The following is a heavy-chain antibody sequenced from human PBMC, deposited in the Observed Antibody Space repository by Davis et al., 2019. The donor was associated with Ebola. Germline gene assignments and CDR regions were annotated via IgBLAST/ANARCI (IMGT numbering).Heavy chain of an antibody. D-gene: IGHD3-22*01. J-gene: IGHJ4*02. CDR1: GYTFTSYG. Sequence: ASVKVSCKASGYTFTSYGISWVRQAPGQGLEWMGWISAYNGNTNYAQKLQGRVTMTTDTSTSTAYMELRSLRSDDTAVYYCARVASYYDRSRVDYWGQGTLVTVSS. CDR2: ISAYNGNT. CDR3: ARVASYYDRSRVDY. V-gene: IGHV1-18*01.